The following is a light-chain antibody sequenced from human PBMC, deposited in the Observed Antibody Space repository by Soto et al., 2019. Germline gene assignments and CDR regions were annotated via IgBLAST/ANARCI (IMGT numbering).Light chain of an antibody. J-gene: IGKJ5*01. Sequence: VLTQSPDTLYVSPGEGATLSCRASQSVRTKLAWYQQKAGQAPRFLIYGASTRATGIPDRFSGSGSGTEFTLTISSLQSEDFAVYYCQQYNSWPPITFGQGTRLEIK. CDR1: QSVRTK. CDR2: GAS. CDR3: QQYNSWPPIT. V-gene: IGKV3-15*01.